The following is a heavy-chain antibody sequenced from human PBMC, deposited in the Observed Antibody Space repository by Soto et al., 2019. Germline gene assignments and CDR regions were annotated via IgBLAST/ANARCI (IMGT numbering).Heavy chain of an antibody. J-gene: IGHJ4*02. CDR2: ISYDGSNK. CDR3: GRCSSTSCHLGSDY. D-gene: IGHD2-2*01. Sequence: GGSLRLSCAASGFTFSSYAMNWVRQAPGKGLEWVALISYDGSNKYYADSVKGRFTISRGSSKNTLYLQMNSLRAADTAVYYCGRCSSTSCHLGSDYWGQGTLVTVSS. V-gene: IGHV3-30-3*01. CDR1: GFTFSSYA.